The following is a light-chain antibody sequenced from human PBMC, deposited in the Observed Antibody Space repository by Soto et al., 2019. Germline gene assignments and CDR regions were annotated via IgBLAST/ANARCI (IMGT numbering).Light chain of an antibody. Sequence: QSALTQPPSASGSPGQSLTISCTGTSSDVGGHNYVSWYQQNPGKAPKLMLYDVNKRPSGVPDRFSGSKSGNTASLTVSGLQAEDEADYYCSSYAGGNNWVFGGGTKLTVL. V-gene: IGLV2-8*01. CDR1: SSDVGGHNY. CDR3: SSYAGGNNWV. CDR2: DVN. J-gene: IGLJ3*02.